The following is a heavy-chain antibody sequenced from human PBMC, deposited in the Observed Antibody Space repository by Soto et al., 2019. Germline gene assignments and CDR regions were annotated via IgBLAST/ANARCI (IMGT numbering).Heavy chain of an antibody. CDR2: IDYVGST. V-gene: IGHV4-59*11. CDR1: GDSINSRY. CDR3: VRQRGNYFDF. D-gene: IGHD3-10*01. Sequence: SETLSLTCSVSGDSINSRYWSWIRQPPGKGLEWIGYIDYVGSTNYAPSLQSRVTMSVDTSKNQVSLKLRYVTAADTAVYYCVRQRGNYFDFWGQGTLVTVS. J-gene: IGHJ4*02.